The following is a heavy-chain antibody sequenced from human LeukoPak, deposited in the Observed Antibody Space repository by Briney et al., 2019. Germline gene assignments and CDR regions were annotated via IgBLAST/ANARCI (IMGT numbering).Heavy chain of an antibody. CDR3: AKEHYYDSSGYYNY. Sequence: GGSLRLSCEASGFSFSDYYMTWIRQAPGKGLEWVSVIYSGGSTYYADSVKGRFTISRDNSKNTLYLQMNSLRAEDTAVYYCAKEHYYDSSGYYNYWGQGTLVTVSS. J-gene: IGHJ4*02. D-gene: IGHD3-22*01. V-gene: IGHV3-66*01. CDR2: IYSGGST. CDR1: GFSFSDYY.